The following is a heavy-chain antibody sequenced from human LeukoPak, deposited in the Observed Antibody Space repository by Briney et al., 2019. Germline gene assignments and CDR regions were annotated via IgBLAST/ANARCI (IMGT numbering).Heavy chain of an antibody. CDR2: IKDDGSEK. J-gene: IGHJ4*02. D-gene: IGHD1-14*01. Sequence: PGGSLRLSCVGSGFTFSSYWMTWVRQAPGKGLEWVADIKDDGSEKYSVDSVKGRFTISRDNAKNLLYLQMSSLRAEDTAVYYCARARIDYGGQGTLVTVSS. CDR1: GFTFSSYW. V-gene: IGHV3-7*04. CDR3: ARARIDY.